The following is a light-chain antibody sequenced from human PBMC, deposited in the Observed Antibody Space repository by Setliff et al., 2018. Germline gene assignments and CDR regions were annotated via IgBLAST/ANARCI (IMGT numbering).Light chain of an antibody. Sequence: QSVLAQPASVSGSPGQSITISCTGTSSDIGAYNYVSWYQQHPGKAPKLMISDVSNRPSGVSDRFSGSKSGSTASLTISGLLAEDEADYYCSSRTSINTPNWVFGGGTKVTVL. CDR3: SSRTSINTPNWV. CDR2: DVS. J-gene: IGLJ3*02. CDR1: SSDIGAYNY. V-gene: IGLV2-14*03.